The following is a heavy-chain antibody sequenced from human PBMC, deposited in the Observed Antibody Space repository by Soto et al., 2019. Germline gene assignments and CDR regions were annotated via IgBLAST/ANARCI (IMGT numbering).Heavy chain of an antibody. Sequence: EVQLVESGGGLVKPGGSLRLSCAASGFTFSRYSMNWVRQAPGKGLEWVSSISSSSSYIYYADSVKGRFTISRDNAKNSLYPQVYSLRAEDTAVYYCTREGIAAALDYWGLGTLVTVSS. CDR3: TREGIAAALDY. CDR2: ISSSSSYI. CDR1: GFTFSRYS. D-gene: IGHD6-13*01. J-gene: IGHJ4*02. V-gene: IGHV3-21*01.